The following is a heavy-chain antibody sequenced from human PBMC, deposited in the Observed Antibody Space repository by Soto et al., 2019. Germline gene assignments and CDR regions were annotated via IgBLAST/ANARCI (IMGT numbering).Heavy chain of an antibody. CDR2: ISYDGSNK. V-gene: IGHV3-30-3*01. J-gene: IGHJ4*02. CDR3: AREGIAAAGLPSFDY. Sequence: QVQLVESGGGVVQPGRSLRLSCAASGFTFSSYAMHWVRQAPGKGLEWVAVISYDGSNKYYADSVKGRFTISRDNSKNTLYLLMNSLRAEYTAVYYCAREGIAAAGLPSFDYWGQGTLVTVSS. D-gene: IGHD6-13*01. CDR1: GFTFSSYA.